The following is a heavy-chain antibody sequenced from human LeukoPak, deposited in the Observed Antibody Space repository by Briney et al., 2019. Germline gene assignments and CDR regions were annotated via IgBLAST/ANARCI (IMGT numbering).Heavy chain of an antibody. Sequence: GGSLRLSCAASGFNVSNDYVSWVRQAPGKGLEWISIIYYDGSTFYADSVKGRFTISRDISRNTVYLQMNSLRSEDTAVYYCEAGEDVWGEGTTVAVSS. CDR2: IYYDGST. D-gene: IGHD6-25*01. CDR1: GFNVSNDY. J-gene: IGHJ6*04. CDR3: EAGEDV. V-gene: IGHV3-66*02.